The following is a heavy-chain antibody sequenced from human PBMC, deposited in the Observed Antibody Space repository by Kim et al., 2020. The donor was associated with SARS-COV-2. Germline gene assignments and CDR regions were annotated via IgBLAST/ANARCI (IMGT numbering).Heavy chain of an antibody. CDR3: AHRLGIVGAAYFDY. Sequence: PSLKSRLSITKDTSKNQVVLTMTNMDPVDTATYYCAHRLGIVGAAYFDYWGQGTLVTVSS. D-gene: IGHD1-26*01. V-gene: IGHV2-5*01. J-gene: IGHJ4*02.